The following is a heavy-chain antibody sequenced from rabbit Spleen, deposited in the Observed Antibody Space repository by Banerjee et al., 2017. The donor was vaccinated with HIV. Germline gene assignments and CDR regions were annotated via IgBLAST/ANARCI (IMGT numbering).Heavy chain of an antibody. CDR1: Y. D-gene: IGHD6-1*01. Sequence: YMCWVRQAPGKGLEWIACIDAGSSGFTYFATWAKGRFAISKASSTTVTLQMTRLTVADTATYFCARGASGGGDGYDLWGPGTLVTVS. V-gene: IGHV1S40*01. CDR2: IDAGSSGFT. J-gene: IGHJ4*01. CDR3: ARGASGGGDGYDL.